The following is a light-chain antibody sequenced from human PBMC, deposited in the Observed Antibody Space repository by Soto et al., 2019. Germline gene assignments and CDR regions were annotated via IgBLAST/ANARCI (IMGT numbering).Light chain of an antibody. Sequence: DIVMTQSPLSLPVTPGEPASISCRSSQSLLHSNGYNYLDWYLQKPGQSPQLLIYLGSYRASGVPDRFSGSGSGTDFTLKISRVEAEDAGVYYCMQALDRYPFGQGTKLEIK. CDR1: QSLLHSNGYNY. J-gene: IGKJ2*01. CDR2: LGS. V-gene: IGKV2-28*01. CDR3: MQALDRYP.